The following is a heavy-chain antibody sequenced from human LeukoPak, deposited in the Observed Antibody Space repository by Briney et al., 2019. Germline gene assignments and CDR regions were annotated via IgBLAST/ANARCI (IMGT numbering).Heavy chain of an antibody. J-gene: IGHJ3*02. Sequence: GGSLRLSCAASGFTFSSYSMNWVRQAPGKGLEWVSYISSSSSTIYYADSVKGRFTISRDNAKNSLYLQMNSLRAEDTAVYYCARGGGYNWNYDHDAFDIWGQGTMVTVSS. V-gene: IGHV3-48*01. CDR3: ARGGGYNWNYDHDAFDI. CDR1: GFTFSSYS. D-gene: IGHD1-7*01. CDR2: ISSSSSTI.